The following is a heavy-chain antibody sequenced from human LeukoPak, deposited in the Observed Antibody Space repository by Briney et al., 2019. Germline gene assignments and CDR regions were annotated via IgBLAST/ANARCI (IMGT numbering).Heavy chain of an antibody. Sequence: SVKVSCKASGGTFSSYAISWVRQAPGQGLEWMGRIIPIFRTANYAQKFQGRVTITTDEYTSTAYMELSSLRSEDTGVYDCARDWLGIAAAGTGYYYYMDVWGKGTTVTVSS. J-gene: IGHJ6*03. CDR3: ARDWLGIAAAGTGYYYYMDV. CDR1: GGTFSSYA. CDR2: IIPIFRTA. D-gene: IGHD6-13*01. V-gene: IGHV1-69*05.